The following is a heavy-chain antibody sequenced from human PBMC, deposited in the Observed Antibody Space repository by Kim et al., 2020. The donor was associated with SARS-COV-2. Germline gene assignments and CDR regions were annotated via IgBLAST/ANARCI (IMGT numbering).Heavy chain of an antibody. D-gene: IGHD3-10*01. CDR2: IYYSGST. V-gene: IGHV4-39*01. CDR1: GGSISSSSYY. CDR3: ARNSYGGSVRGDIRYYGMDV. J-gene: IGHJ6*02. Sequence: SETLSLTCTVSGGSISSSSYYWGWIHQPPGKGLEWIGSIYYSGSTYYNPSLKSRVTISVDTSKNQFSLKLSSVTAADTAVYYCARNSYGGSVRGDIRYYGMDVWGQGTTVTVSS.